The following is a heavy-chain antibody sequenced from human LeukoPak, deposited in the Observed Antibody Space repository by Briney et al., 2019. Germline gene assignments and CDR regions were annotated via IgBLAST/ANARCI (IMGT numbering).Heavy chain of an antibody. CDR3: AREDIVVVPAALRVHDY. J-gene: IGHJ4*02. CDR2: IYHSGST. D-gene: IGHD2-2*01. V-gene: IGHV4-38-2*02. CDR1: GYSISSGYY. Sequence: SETLSHTCTVSGYSISSGYYWGWIRQPPGKGLEWIGSIYHSGSTYYNPSLKSRVTISVDTSKNQFSLKLSSVTAADTAVYYCAREDIVVVPAALRVHDYWGQGTLVTVSS.